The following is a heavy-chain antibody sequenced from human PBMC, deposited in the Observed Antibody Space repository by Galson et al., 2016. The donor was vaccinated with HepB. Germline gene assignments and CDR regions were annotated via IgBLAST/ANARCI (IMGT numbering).Heavy chain of an antibody. CDR1: AFLVTRNY. J-gene: IGHJ4*02. CDR3: PRDSGYGDFWRFDL. V-gene: IGHV3-66*01. Sequence: SLRLSCAASAFLVTRNYMTWVRQAPGKGLTWVSVIYSNGTTHYASSVKGRFTVSRVHSKNTLYLPMNNLRPEVTAVYYCPRDSGYGDFWRFDLWGQGALVSVSS. D-gene: IGHD3-3*01. CDR2: IYSNGTT.